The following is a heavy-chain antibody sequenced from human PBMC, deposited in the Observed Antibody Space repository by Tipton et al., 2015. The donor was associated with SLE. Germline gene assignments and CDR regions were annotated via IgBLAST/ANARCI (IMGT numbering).Heavy chain of an antibody. V-gene: IGHV4-61*09. CDR3: ARTRDGDYVYYYYGMDV. CDR2: IFTTGST. CDR1: GGSIGSGSYY. J-gene: IGHJ6*02. D-gene: IGHD4-17*01. Sequence: TLSLTCSVSGGSIGSGSYYWTWIRQPAGKGLEWIGYIFTTGSTNYNPSLKSRVSVSVDTSKNQSSLKLSAVTAADTAGYYCARTRDGDYVYYYYGMDVWGQGTMVTVSS.